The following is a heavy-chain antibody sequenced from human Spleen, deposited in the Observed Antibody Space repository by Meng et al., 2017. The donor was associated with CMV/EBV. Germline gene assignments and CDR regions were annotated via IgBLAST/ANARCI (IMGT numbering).Heavy chain of an antibody. D-gene: IGHD2-8*01. CDR2: MGSGDRRT. Sequence: ASGFLLGGYGLSWVRQGPGKGLEWVSVMGSGDRRTPYADAVTGRFTISRDNSKDTQNRQMNSLRAEDTAVYYCAKDDNGSAGGGGSWGPGTLVTVSS. V-gene: IGHV3-23*03. J-gene: IGHJ5*02. CDR3: AKDDNGSAGGGGS. CDR1: GFLLGGYG.